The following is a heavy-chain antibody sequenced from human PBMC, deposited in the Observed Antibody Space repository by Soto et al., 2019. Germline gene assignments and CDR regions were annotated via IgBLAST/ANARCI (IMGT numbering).Heavy chain of an antibody. V-gene: IGHV4-4*07. D-gene: IGHD3-9*01. CDR1: RDSISGLY. J-gene: IGHJ4*02. Sequence: SETLSLTCTVSRDSISGLYWPWIRQPAGKGLEWIGRIYSSGETNYNPSLTGRVIMSLDTSKNQFSLNLTSVTAADTAVYYCARASQCKSYFDCFAWLDYWGQGTLVTVSS. CDR3: ARASQCKSYFDCFAWLDY. CDR2: IYSSGET.